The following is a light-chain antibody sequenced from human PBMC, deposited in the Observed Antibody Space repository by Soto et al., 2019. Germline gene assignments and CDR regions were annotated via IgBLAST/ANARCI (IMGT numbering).Light chain of an antibody. V-gene: IGKV1-33*01. CDR3: ERYDNLPLP. CDR1: QYISNY. J-gene: IGKJ4*01. CDR2: DES. Sequence: DIQMTQSPSSLSASVGDRVTITCPASQYISNYLNWYQQKPGKAPKLLIYDESNLETGVQARFSGSGSGTDFTFTIRSLQPEDIERYYSERYDNLPLPWGGGTKVDIK.